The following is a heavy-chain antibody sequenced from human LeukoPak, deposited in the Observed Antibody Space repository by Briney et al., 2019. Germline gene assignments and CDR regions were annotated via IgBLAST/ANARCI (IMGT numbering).Heavy chain of an antibody. CDR1: GFSLSSDS. V-gene: IGHV3-21*01. CDR2: ITISSNSI. J-gene: IGHJ6*02. Sequence: GGTLRLSCAVSGFSLSSDSMNWGRQAPGEGVEWGLSITISSNSIFYAASVKGRFTISMDKAKSSLFLQMNSLRAEDTAVYFCARDGHGDGFLTGYSYFGMDVWGQGTTVTVSS. CDR3: ARDGHGDGFLTGYSYFGMDV. D-gene: IGHD3-9*01.